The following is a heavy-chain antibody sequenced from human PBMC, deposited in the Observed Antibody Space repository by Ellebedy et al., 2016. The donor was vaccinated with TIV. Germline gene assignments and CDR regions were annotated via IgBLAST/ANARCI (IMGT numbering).Heavy chain of an antibody. Sequence: GGSLRLSXAASGFTFSSYGMHWVRQAPGKGLEWVAVISYDGSNKYYADSVKGRFTISRDNSKNTLYLQMNSLRAEDTAVYYCARAPPGIAVACFDYWGQGTLVTVSS. D-gene: IGHD6-19*01. V-gene: IGHV3-30*12. CDR1: GFTFSSYG. CDR2: ISYDGSNK. J-gene: IGHJ4*02. CDR3: ARAPPGIAVACFDY.